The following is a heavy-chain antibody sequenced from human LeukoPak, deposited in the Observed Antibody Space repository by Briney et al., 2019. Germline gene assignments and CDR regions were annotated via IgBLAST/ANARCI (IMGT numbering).Heavy chain of an antibody. CDR3: ARGLYCSGGNCYGPFDY. V-gene: IGHV1-2*02. J-gene: IGHJ4*02. CDR2: INPNSGGT. Sequence: ASVKASCKASGYTFTGYFMHWVRQAPGQGLEWMGWINPNSGGTDSAQKFQGRVTMTRDTSISTVYMELSSLRSDDTAAYYCARGLYCSGGNCYGPFDYWGQGTLVTVSS. CDR1: GYTFTGYF. D-gene: IGHD2-15*01.